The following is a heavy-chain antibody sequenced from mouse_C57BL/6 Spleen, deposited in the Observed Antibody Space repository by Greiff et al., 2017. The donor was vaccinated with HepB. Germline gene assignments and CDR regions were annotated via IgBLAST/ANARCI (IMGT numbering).Heavy chain of an antibody. Sequence: EVKLMESGPGLVKPSQSLSLTCSVTGYSITSGYYWNWIRQFPGNKLEWMGYISYDGSNNYNPSLKNRISITRDTSKNQFFLKLNSVTTEDTATYYCARVGNTYSNYEWYFDVWGTGTTVTVSS. J-gene: IGHJ1*03. V-gene: IGHV3-6*01. D-gene: IGHD2-5*01. CDR3: ARVGNTYSNYEWYFDV. CDR1: GYSITSGYY. CDR2: ISYDGSN.